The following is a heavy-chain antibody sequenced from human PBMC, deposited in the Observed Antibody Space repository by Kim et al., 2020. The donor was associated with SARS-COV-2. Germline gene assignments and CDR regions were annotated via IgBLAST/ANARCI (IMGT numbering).Heavy chain of an antibody. J-gene: IGHJ6*02. Sequence: SETLSLTCTVSGGSISSGGYYWSWIRQHPGKGLEWIGYIYYSGSTYYNPSLKSRVTISVDTSKNQFSLKLSSVTAADTAVYYCARAGSSSWYWGTYYYYYGMDVWGQGTTVTVSS. CDR2: IYYSGST. CDR3: ARAGSSSWYWGTYYYYYGMDV. CDR1: GGSISSGGYY. V-gene: IGHV4-31*03. D-gene: IGHD6-13*01.